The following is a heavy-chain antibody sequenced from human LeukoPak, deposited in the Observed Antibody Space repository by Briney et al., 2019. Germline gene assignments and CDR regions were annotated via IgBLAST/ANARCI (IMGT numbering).Heavy chain of an antibody. V-gene: IGHV3-21*01. D-gene: IGHD6-13*01. Sequence: GGSLRLSCAPSGFTFSSYSMNWVRQAPGKGLEWVSSISSSSSYIYYADSVKGRFTISRDNAKNSLYLQMNSLRAEDTAVYYCARGRAAAGTIYFDYWGQGTLVTVSS. CDR2: ISSSSSYI. CDR3: ARGRAAAGTIYFDY. CDR1: GFTFSSYS. J-gene: IGHJ4*02.